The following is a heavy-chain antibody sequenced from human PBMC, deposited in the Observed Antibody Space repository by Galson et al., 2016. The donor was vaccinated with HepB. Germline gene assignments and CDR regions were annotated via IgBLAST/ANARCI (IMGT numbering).Heavy chain of an antibody. J-gene: IGHJ4*02. V-gene: IGHV2-5*02. CDR1: GFSLRTRGVG. D-gene: IGHD1-26*01. CDR3: AHRLPDSGSYYDFNY. CDR2: IYWDDKK. Sequence: PALVKPTQTLTLTCTFSGFSLRTRGVGVGWIRQPPGKALEWLAVIYWDDKKRYSPSLKSRLTITKDTSKNQVVLTMTNMDPVDTATYSCAHRLPDSGSYYDFNYWGQGTLVTVSS.